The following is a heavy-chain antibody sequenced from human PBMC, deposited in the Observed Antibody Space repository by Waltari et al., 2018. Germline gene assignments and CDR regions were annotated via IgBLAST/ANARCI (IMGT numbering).Heavy chain of an antibody. J-gene: IGHJ3*02. V-gene: IGHV4-59*01. CDR3: ARVLRYYDYIWGSYRIGGAFDI. CDR2: IYSSGST. CDR1: GGSISSYY. Sequence: QVQLQESGPGLVKPSETLSLTCTVSGGSISSYYWSWIRQPPGKGLEWIGYIYSSGSTNSNPSLKSRFTISVDTSKNQFSLKLSSVTAADTAVYYCARVLRYYDYIWGSYRIGGAFDIWGQGTMVTVSS. D-gene: IGHD3-16*02.